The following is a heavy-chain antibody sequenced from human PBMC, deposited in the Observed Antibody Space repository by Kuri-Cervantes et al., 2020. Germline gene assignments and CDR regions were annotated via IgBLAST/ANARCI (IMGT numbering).Heavy chain of an antibody. CDR1: GYTLTELS. V-gene: IGHV1-24*01. CDR3: ARDRGYCSGGSCYFDY. D-gene: IGHD2-15*01. J-gene: IGHJ4*02. CDR2: FDPEDGET. Sequence: ASVKVSCKVSGYTLTELSMHWVRQAPGKGLEWMGGFDPEDGETIYAQKLQGRVTMTTDTSTSTAYMELRSLRSDDTAVYYCARDRGYCSGGSCYFDYWGQGTLVTVSS.